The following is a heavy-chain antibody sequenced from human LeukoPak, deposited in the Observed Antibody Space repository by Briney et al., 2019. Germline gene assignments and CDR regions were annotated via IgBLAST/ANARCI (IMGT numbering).Heavy chain of an antibody. CDR2: IYTSGST. J-gene: IGHJ5*02. CDR1: GGSISSGSYY. CDR3: ARHWLGRRVNWFDP. V-gene: IGHV4-61*02. D-gene: IGHD6-19*01. Sequence: SQTLSLTCTVSGGSISSGSYYWSWIRQPAGKGLEWIGRIYTSGSTNYNPSLKSRVTMSVDTSKNQFSLKLSSVTAADTAVYYCARHWLGRRVNWFDPWGQGTLVTVSS.